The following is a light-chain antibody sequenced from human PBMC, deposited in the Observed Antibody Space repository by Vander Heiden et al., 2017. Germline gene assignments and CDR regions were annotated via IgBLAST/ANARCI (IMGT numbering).Light chain of an antibody. Sequence: DIQLTQSPSFLSASVGDRVTITCRASQGISSYLAWYQQTPGKAPKLLISSASALQSGVPSRFSSSGSGTEFTLTINSLQPEDSATFYCEHLNNFPLTFGGGTKVEI. V-gene: IGKV1-9*01. CDR2: SAS. CDR1: QGISSY. J-gene: IGKJ4*01. CDR3: EHLNNFPLT.